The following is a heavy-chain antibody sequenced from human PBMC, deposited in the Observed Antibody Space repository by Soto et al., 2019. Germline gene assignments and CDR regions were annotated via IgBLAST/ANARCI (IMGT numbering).Heavy chain of an antibody. D-gene: IGHD3-3*01. CDR2: IIPIFGTA. J-gene: IGHJ6*02. Sequence: GASVKVSCKASGGTFSSYAISWVRQAPGQGQEWMGGIIPIFGTANYAQKFQGRVTITADESTSTAYMELSSLRSEDTAVFYCARGKGWSGYYYYYGMDVWGQGTTVTV. V-gene: IGHV1-69*13. CDR1: GGTFSSYA. CDR3: ARGKGWSGYYYYYGMDV.